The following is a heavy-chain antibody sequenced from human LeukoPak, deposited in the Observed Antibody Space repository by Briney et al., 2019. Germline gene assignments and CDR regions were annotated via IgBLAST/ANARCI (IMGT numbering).Heavy chain of an antibody. CDR3: ARGAKQWLNYYYYYGMDV. Sequence: GASVKVSCKASGYTFTSYDINWVRQATGQGLEWMGWMNPNSGNTGYAQKFQGRVTMTRNTSISTAYMELSSLRSEDTAVYYCARGAKQWLNYYYYYGMDVWGQGTTVTVSS. CDR2: MNPNSGNT. D-gene: IGHD6-19*01. V-gene: IGHV1-8*01. J-gene: IGHJ6*02. CDR1: GYTFTSYD.